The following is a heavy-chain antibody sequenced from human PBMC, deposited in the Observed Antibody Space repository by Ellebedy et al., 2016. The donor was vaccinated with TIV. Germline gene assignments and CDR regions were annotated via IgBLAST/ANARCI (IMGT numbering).Heavy chain of an antibody. CDR3: AKVRSRLTVGVDMDV. V-gene: IGHV3-23*01. CDR1: GFTFSSYA. CDR2: ISGSGGST. J-gene: IGHJ6*03. D-gene: IGHD2-8*01. Sequence: GESLKISXAASGFTFSSYAMSWVRQAPGKGLEWVSAISGSGGSTYYADSVKGRFTISRDNSKNTLYLQMNSLRAEDTAVYYCAKVRSRLTVGVDMDVWGKGTTVTVSS.